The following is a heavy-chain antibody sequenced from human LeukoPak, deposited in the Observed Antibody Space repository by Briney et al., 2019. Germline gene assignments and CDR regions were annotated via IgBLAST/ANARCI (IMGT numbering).Heavy chain of an antibody. CDR3: ARDSPAVADSFDY. Sequence: PGGSLRLSCAASGFTFSSYWMHWVRQAPGKGLVWVSRINSDGSITNYADSVKGRFTISRDNAKNTLYLQVNSLRAEDTAVYYCARDSPAVADSFDYWGQGTLVTVSS. CDR1: GFTFSSYW. J-gene: IGHJ4*02. D-gene: IGHD6-19*01. CDR2: INSDGSIT. V-gene: IGHV3-74*01.